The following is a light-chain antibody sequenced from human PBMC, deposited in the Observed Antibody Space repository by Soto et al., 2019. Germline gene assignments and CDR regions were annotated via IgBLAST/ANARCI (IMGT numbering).Light chain of an antibody. CDR1: SSDIGIYKY. CDR3: SSFAGSNTPYA. J-gene: IGLJ1*01. V-gene: IGLV2-14*01. Sequence: QSALTQPASVSGSPGQSIAISCTGSSSDIGIYKYVSWYQQHPGKVPKLIIYEVTNRPSGVSNRFSGSKSGNTASLTISGLQAEDEADYYCSSFAGSNTPYAFGTGTKLTVL. CDR2: EVT.